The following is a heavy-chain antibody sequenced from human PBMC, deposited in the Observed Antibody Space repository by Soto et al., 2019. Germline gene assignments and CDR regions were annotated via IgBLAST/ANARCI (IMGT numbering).Heavy chain of an antibody. J-gene: IGHJ4*02. Sequence: QVQLVQSGAEVKKPGSSVKVSCKAFGGTFSTYAVIWVRQAPGQGLEWVGGIIPSTGSTNHAQKFQGRVTITADESTRTVYMELTSLRSDDTAVYYCARGGSSSDYWGQGTLVTVSS. V-gene: IGHV1-69*12. CDR2: IIPSTGST. CDR1: GGTFSTYA. CDR3: ARGGSSSDY. D-gene: IGHD6-13*01.